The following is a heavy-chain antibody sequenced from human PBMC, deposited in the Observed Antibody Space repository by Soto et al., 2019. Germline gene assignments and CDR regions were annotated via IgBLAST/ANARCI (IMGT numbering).Heavy chain of an antibody. D-gene: IGHD3-3*01. J-gene: IGHJ6*02. CDR1: GFTFSSYA. V-gene: IGHV3-23*01. CDR2: ISGSGGST. CDR3: AKGPSITIFGVVRPPSYYYGMDV. Sequence: GGSLRLSCAASGFTFSSYAMSWVRQAPGKGLEWVSAISGSGGSTYYADSVKGRFTISRDNSKNTLYLQMNSLRAEDTAVYYCAKGPSITIFGVVRPPSYYYGMDVWGQGTTAPVSS.